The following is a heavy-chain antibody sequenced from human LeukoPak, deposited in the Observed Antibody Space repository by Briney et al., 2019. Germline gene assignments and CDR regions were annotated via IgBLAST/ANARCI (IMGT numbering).Heavy chain of an antibody. CDR2: IKQDQSEK. CDR1: GFTFRSCW. J-gene: IGHJ4*02. CDR3: AREGVPDF. Sequence: PGGSLRLSCAASGFTFRSCWMSWARQAPGKGLEWVANIKQDQSEKYYVDSVKGRFTISRDNAKKSLYLQMDSLRVEDTAIYYCAREGVPDFWGQGTLVTVSS. D-gene: IGHD2-8*01. V-gene: IGHV3-7*01.